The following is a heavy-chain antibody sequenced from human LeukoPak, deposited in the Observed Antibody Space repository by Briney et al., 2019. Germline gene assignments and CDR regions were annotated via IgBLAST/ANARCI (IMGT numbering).Heavy chain of an antibody. J-gene: IGHJ3*02. Sequence: SETLSLTCAVYVGSFSGYYWGWIRQPPGKGLEWIGSIYYSGSTYYNPSLKSRVTISVDTSKNQFSLKLSSVTAADTAVYYCARHSRSGYSGYENAFDIWGQGTMVTVSS. CDR3: ARHSRSGYSGYENAFDI. D-gene: IGHD5-12*01. V-gene: IGHV4-39*01. CDR1: VGSFSGYY. CDR2: IYYSGST.